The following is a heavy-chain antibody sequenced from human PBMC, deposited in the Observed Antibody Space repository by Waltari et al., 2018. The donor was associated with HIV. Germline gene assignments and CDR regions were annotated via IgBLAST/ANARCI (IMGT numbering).Heavy chain of an antibody. CDR2: SSSTSFNI. V-gene: IGHV3-48*02. CDR1: YFTFGDYA. Sequence: VHLEESGGGLVQPGGSLRLSCAASYFTFGDYAMNWVRLSPGKGLEWIAYSSSTSFNIKYAPSVKGRFTISRDNTKNSLELQMNNLRDEDTAVYYCARDTLNFYFGLDVWGQGTTVTVS. J-gene: IGHJ6*02. CDR3: ARDTLNFYFGLDV.